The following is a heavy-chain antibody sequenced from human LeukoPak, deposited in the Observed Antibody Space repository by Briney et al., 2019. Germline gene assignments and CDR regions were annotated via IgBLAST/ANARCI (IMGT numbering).Heavy chain of an antibody. Sequence: ASVKLSCKASGYTFNTFDINWVRQATGQGPEWMVWVNPYNDKTVYAPKFQGRVSISSNNSINTAYMEFSGLKSDDTAVYYCARGRRLRGVASRPLYYYYYMDVWGGGTTVTVSS. V-gene: IGHV1-8*03. CDR1: GYTFNTFD. J-gene: IGHJ6*03. CDR2: VNPYNDKT. CDR3: ARGRRLRGVASRPLYYYYYMDV. D-gene: IGHD3-10*01.